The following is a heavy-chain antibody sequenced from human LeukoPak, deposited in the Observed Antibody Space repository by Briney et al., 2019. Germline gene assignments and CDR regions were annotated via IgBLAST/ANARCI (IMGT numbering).Heavy chain of an antibody. CDR1: GYTFTGYY. Sequence: ASVKVSCKASGYTFTGYYMHWVRQAPGQGLEWMGWIHPNSGGTNYAQKFQGWVTMTRDTSISTAYMELSRLRSDDTAVYYCARSHYYGSGSVYGMDVWGKGTTVTVSS. D-gene: IGHD3-10*01. J-gene: IGHJ6*04. CDR3: ARSHYYGSGSVYGMDV. V-gene: IGHV1-2*04. CDR2: IHPNSGGT.